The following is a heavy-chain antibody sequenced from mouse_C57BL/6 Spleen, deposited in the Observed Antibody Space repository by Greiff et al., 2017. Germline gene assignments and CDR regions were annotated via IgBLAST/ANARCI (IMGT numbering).Heavy chain of an antibody. D-gene: IGHD3-1*01. V-gene: IGHV5-16*01. CDR3: ARSGRDPYYAMDY. Sequence: EVKLVESEGGLVQPGSSMKLSCTASGFTFSDYYMAWVRQVPEKGLEWVANINYDGSSTYYLDSLKSRFIISRDNAKNILCLQMSNLKSEDTATYYCARSGRDPYYAMDYWGQGTSVTVSS. CDR2: INYDGSST. CDR1: GFTFSDYY. J-gene: IGHJ4*01.